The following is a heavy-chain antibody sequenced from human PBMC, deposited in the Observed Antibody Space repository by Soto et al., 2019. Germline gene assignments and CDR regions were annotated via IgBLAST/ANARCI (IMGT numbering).Heavy chain of an antibody. V-gene: IGHV3-48*03. CDR1: GFTFSKFE. CDR2: ISSGGSLT. Sequence: EVQLVQSGGGLVQPGGSLRLSCAVSGFTFSKFEMNWVRQAPGKGLEWVSYISSGGSLTKYVDSVKGRFTISRDNAKNSLHLLMNSLRDEDTAVYYFVRDNIPMAALDYWGQGSLVTVSS. CDR3: VRDNIPMAALDY. D-gene: IGHD6-19*01. J-gene: IGHJ4*02.